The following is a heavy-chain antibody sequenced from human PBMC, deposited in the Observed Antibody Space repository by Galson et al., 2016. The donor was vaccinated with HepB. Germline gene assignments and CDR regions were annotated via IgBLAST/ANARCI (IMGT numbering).Heavy chain of an antibody. CDR1: GDTFPNVY. J-gene: IGHJ4*02. Sequence: SVKVSCKASGDTFPNVYMHWVRQAPGQGFEWMGMINPRGGRTNYAQRFQGRLTITRDTSASTVYMDLSSLRSEDTAVYFCASDTSSYYSKYDYWGQGTLAIVSS. CDR2: INPRGGRT. CDR3: ASDTSSYYSKYDY. V-gene: IGHV1-46*01. D-gene: IGHD3-22*01.